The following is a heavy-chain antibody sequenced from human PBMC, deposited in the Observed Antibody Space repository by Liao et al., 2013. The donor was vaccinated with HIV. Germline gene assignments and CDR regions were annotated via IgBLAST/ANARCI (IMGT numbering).Heavy chain of an antibody. V-gene: IGHV4-4*07. CDR2: FSATGSI. J-gene: IGHJ6*03. CDR1: GVSISSYY. CDR3: ARARRHYSSGSYAHYYHYYMDV. D-gene: IGHD3-10*01. Sequence: QVQLQESGPGLVKPSETVSLTCAVSGVSISSYYWSWIRQPAGKGLEWIGRFSATGSINYNPSLKSRVTVSVDTSKNQFSLKLASVTAADTAVYYCARARRHYSSGSYAHYYHYYMDVWGKGTTVTVSS.